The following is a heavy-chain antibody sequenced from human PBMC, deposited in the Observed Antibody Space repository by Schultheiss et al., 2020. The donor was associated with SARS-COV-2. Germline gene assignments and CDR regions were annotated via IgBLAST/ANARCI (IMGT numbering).Heavy chain of an antibody. CDR1: GGSISSGSYY. V-gene: IGHV4-61*02. Sequence: SETLSLTCTVSGGSISSGSYYWSWIRQPAGKGLEWIGRIYTSGSTNYNPSLKSRVTISVDTSKNQFSLKLSSVTAADTAVYYCARGGRYYDFWSGYSSYYYMDVWGKGTTVTVSS. CDR2: IYTSGST. D-gene: IGHD3-3*01. CDR3: ARGGRYYDFWSGYSSYYYMDV. J-gene: IGHJ6*03.